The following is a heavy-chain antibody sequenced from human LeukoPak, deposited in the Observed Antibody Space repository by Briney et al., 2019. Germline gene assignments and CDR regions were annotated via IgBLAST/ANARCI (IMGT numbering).Heavy chain of an antibody. CDR1: GGSFSGYY. CDR2: INHSGST. CDR3: ARGRWKMDIVVVPAARFDY. Sequence: PSETLSLTCAVYGGSFSGYYWSWIRQPPGKGLEWIGEINHSGSTNYNPSLKSRVTISVDTSKNQFSLKLSSVTAADTAVYYCARGRWKMDIVVVPAARFDYWGQGTLVTVSS. J-gene: IGHJ4*02. D-gene: IGHD2-2*03. V-gene: IGHV4-34*01.